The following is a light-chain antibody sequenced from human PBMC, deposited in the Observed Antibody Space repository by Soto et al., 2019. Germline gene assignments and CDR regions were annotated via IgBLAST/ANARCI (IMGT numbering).Light chain of an antibody. J-gene: IGLJ3*02. CDR3: SSYTTSSTHWV. CDR1: SSDVGGYNY. Sequence: QSALTQPASVSGSPGQSITISCTGTSSDVGGYNYVSWYQQHPGKAPKFMIYEVSNRPSGVSNRFSGSKSGNTASLTISGLQAEDEAEYYCSSYTTSSTHWVFGGGTKVTVL. CDR2: EVS. V-gene: IGLV2-14*01.